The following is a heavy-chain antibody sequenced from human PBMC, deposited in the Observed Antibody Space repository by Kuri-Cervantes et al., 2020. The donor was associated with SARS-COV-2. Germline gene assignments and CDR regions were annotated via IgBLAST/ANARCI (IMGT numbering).Heavy chain of an antibody. CDR2: ISWNSGSI. D-gene: IGHD3-22*01. J-gene: IGHJ3*02. Sequence: GGSLRLSCAASGFTFDDYAMHWVRQAPGKGLEWVSGISWNSGSIGYADSVKGRFTISRDNAKNSLYLQMNSLRAEDTAVYYCAREEHYYDSSNAFDIWGQGTMVTVSS. CDR3: AREEHYYDSSNAFDI. V-gene: IGHV3-9*01. CDR1: GFTFDDYA.